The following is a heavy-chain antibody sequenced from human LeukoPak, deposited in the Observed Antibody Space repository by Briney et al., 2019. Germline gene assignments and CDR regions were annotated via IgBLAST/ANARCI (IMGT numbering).Heavy chain of an antibody. CDR1: GFTFSSYA. D-gene: IGHD6-13*01. Sequence: TGGSLRLSCSASGFTFSSYAMHWVRQAPGKGLEYVSAISSNGGSTYYADSVKGRFTISRDNSKNTLYLQMSSLRAEDTAVYYCVKAGASSSWEVYYYYYGMDFWGQGTTVTVSS. J-gene: IGHJ6*02. CDR3: VKAGASSSWEVYYYYYGMDF. CDR2: ISSNGGST. V-gene: IGHV3-64D*09.